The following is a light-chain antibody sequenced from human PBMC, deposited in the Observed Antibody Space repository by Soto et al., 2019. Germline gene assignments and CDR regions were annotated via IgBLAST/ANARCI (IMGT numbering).Light chain of an antibody. J-gene: IGKJ1*01. CDR2: GAS. V-gene: IGKV3-15*01. CDR1: QSVSSK. CDR3: QQYHDWPGT. Sequence: EIGLTYSPCTLSVSPGERATLSCRASQSVSSKLDWYQQKPGQAPRLLFYGASTVATGIPARFSGSGSETEFTLSISSLQSEDFAVYYCQQYHDWPGTFGQGTKVEIK.